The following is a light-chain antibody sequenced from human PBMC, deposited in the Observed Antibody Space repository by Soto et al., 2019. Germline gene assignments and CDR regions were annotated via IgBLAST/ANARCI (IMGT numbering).Light chain of an antibody. CDR3: LSKTSTISYV. Sequence: QSALNQPASVSGSPGQSIAISCTGTTSDVGGYNYVSWYQQHPGKVPKLLIHEVSNRPSGVSNRFSGSKSGNTASLTISGLQAEDEADYYCLSKTSTISYVFGTGTKVTVL. V-gene: IGLV2-14*01. CDR2: EVS. J-gene: IGLJ1*01. CDR1: TSDVGGYNY.